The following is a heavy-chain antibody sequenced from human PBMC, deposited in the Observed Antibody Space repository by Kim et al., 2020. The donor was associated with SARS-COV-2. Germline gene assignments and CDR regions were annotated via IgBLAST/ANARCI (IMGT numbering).Heavy chain of an antibody. CDR1: GFTFSSYS. CDR2: ISGTSSTI. D-gene: IGHD1-26*01. V-gene: IGHV3-48*01. CDR3: ARAEWELLLYYYYGMDV. J-gene: IGHJ6*02. Sequence: GGSLRLSCAASGFTFSSYSMNWVRQAPGKGLAWVSYISGTSSTIYYAYSVKGRFTISRDNAKNSLYLQMNSLRAEDTAVYYCARAEWELLLYYYYGMDVWGQGTTVTVSS.